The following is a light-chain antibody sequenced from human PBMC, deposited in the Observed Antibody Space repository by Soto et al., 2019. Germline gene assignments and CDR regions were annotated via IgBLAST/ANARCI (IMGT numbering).Light chain of an antibody. CDR1: QSVSSRY. CDR2: GAS. V-gene: IGKV3-20*01. J-gene: IGKJ1*01. CDR3: HQYVTSPPT. Sequence: EIVLKHSRVTVALSIGERATXSCRASQSVSSRYLAWYQQKPGQAPRLLIYGASSRATGIPDSFSGSGSGTDFTLTISRLEPEDFAVYYSHQYVTSPPTFGQRAKVDI.